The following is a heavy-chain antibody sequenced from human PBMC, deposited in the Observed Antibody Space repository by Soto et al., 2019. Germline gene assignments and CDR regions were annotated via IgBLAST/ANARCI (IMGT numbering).Heavy chain of an antibody. D-gene: IGHD6-13*01. Sequence: EVQLLESGGGLVQPGGSLRLSCAASGFTFSNYAVTWVRQAPGKGLEWVSTISGSGGSTYYADSVKGRFTISRDNSKNTLYLQMNSLRAEDTAVYYCDKDQGSSWYESYCWGQGTLVTVSS. CDR3: DKDQGSSWYESYC. CDR1: GFTFSNYA. V-gene: IGHV3-23*01. CDR2: ISGSGGST. J-gene: IGHJ4*02.